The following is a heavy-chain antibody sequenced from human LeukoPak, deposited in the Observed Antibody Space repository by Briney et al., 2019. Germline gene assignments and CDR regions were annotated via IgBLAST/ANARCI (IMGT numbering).Heavy chain of an antibody. CDR1: GFTFRNYW. CDR2: IKQDGILK. CDR3: ARLGGETTRFDL. V-gene: IGHV3-7*01. Sequence: PGGSLRLSCAGSGFTFRNYWMSWVRQAPGRGLDWVATIKQDGILKHYADPVKGRFTISRDNAENSLYLQMDSLRVDDTAVYYCARLGGETTRFDLWGQGALVTVSS. J-gene: IGHJ5*02. D-gene: IGHD1-7*01.